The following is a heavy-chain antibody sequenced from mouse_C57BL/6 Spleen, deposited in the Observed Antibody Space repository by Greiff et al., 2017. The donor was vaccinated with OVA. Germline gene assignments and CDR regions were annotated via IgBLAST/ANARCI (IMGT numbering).Heavy chain of an antibody. CDR1: GFTFSSYG. Sequence: DVMLVESGGDLVKPGGSLKLSCAASGFTFSSYGMSWVRQTPDKRLEWVATISSGGSYTYYPDSVKGRFTISRDNAKNTLYLQMSSLKSEDTAMYYCARYYYGSSYDWYFDVWGTGTTVTVSS. D-gene: IGHD1-1*01. J-gene: IGHJ1*03. CDR3: ARYYYGSSYDWYFDV. CDR2: ISSGGSYT. V-gene: IGHV5-6*02.